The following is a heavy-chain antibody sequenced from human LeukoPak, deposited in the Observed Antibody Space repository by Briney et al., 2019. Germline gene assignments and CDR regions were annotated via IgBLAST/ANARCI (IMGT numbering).Heavy chain of an antibody. Sequence: GASLKISCKGSGYLFTSYWIAWVRPMPGKGLEWMGIIYPADSDTRYSPSFQGQVTISADKSISTAFLRWTSLKASDTAIYYCARGRGTGSPIGPRYFDLWGRGTLVTVSS. CDR3: ARGRGTGSPIGPRYFDL. D-gene: IGHD3-10*01. CDR1: GYLFTSYW. CDR2: IYPADSDT. V-gene: IGHV5-51*01. J-gene: IGHJ2*01.